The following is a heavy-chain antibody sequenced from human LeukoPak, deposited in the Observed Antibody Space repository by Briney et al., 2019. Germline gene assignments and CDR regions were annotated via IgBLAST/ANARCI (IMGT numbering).Heavy chain of an antibody. V-gene: IGHV3-66*02. J-gene: IGHJ4*02. CDR2: IYGGGST. Sequence: GGSLRLSCAASGCTVSSNYRSWVRQAPGKGLEWVAGIYGGGSTYYSDSVKGRFTISRENSKNTLYLQMNSMTAAATAVYYCDRDXXYFDYWGQGPLVTVSS. CDR1: GCTVSSNY. CDR3: DRDXXYFDY.